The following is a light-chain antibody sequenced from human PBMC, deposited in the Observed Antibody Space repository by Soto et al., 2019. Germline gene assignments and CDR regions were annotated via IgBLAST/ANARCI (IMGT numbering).Light chain of an antibody. J-gene: IGKJ5*01. Sequence: DIQVTQSPSFLSASVGDRVTITCRASQGISSHLTWYQQAPGKAPKVLIYAASTLQSGVPSRFSGSGSGTEFTLTISSLKPEDFATYYCQQHENYPLTFGRGTRLEIK. CDR1: QGISSH. V-gene: IGKV1-9*01. CDR2: AAS. CDR3: QQHENYPLT.